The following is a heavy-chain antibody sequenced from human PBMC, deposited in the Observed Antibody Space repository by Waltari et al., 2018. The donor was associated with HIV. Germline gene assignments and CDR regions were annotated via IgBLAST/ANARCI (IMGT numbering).Heavy chain of an antibody. D-gene: IGHD3-10*01. CDR3: AGAPEQTAFASGDGAWQQILTSYFFDY. Sequence: VLLQQWGSGLLKTSEALSVTGAEYGGAFRYLRCCWVRQCAGQGIEWIGEINDSGSHYYNPLLKCPITLAVETSNDQFSMKLTSVTAADTAIYFCAGAPEQTAFASGDGAWQQILTSYFFDYWSQGTAVTVSS. V-gene: IGHV4-34*01. J-gene: IGHJ4*02. CDR2: INDSGSH. CDR1: GGAFRYLR.